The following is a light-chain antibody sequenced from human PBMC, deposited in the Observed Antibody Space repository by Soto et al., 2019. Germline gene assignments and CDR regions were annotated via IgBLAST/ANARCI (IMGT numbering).Light chain of an antibody. CDR2: EVN. J-gene: IGLJ2*01. Sequence: QSALTQPASVSGSPGQTITISCAGTKFDIGRYNYVSWYRQHPGEAPKLIIFEVNNRPSGISNRFSGSKSGNTASLTISGLQVEDEAHYFCSSYTSASALAIFGGGTKLIVL. V-gene: IGLV2-14*01. CDR1: KFDIGRYNY. CDR3: SSYTSASALAI.